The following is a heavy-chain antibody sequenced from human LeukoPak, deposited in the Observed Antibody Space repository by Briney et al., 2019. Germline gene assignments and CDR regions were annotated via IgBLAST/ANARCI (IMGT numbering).Heavy chain of an antibody. V-gene: IGHV3-48*02. CDR2: ITADSGTT. Sequence: GGSLRLSCAVSGFTFSTKSMNWARQAPGKGLEWVSYITADSGTTYYADSVKGRFTISRDNAKNSLYLQMNSLRDEDTAVYYCASRDYFDYWGQGTLVTASS. CDR1: GFTFSTKS. J-gene: IGHJ4*02. CDR3: ASRDYFDY.